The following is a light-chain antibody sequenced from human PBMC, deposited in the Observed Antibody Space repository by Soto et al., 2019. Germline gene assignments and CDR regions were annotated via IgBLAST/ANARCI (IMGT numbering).Light chain of an antibody. CDR2: SND. V-gene: IGLV1-44*01. CDR3: AAWDDTLNGYV. J-gene: IGLJ1*01. Sequence: QSALTQPPSASGTPGQRVTTSCSGSSSNIGSNSVNWYQQLPGTAPKLLIYSNDRRPSGVPDRFSGSKSGTSASLAISGLQSEDEADYYCAAWDDTLNGYVFGTGTKVTVL. CDR1: SSNIGSNS.